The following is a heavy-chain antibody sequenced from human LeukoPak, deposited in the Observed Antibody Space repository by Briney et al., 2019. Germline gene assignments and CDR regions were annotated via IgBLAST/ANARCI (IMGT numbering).Heavy chain of an antibody. J-gene: IGHJ4*02. V-gene: IGHV3-15*01. D-gene: IGHD1-26*01. Sequence: GGSLTLSCAASGFTFSNAWMSWVRQAPGRGLEWVGRMKSKTDGGTKDYAAPVKRRFTISRDDSKNTLYLQMNSLKAEDTAVYYCTTPWEGYWGQGTLVTVSS. CDR1: GFTFSNAW. CDR2: MKSKTDGGTK. CDR3: TTPWEGY.